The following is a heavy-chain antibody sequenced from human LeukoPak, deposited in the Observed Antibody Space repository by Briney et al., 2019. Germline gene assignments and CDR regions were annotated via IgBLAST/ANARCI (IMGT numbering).Heavy chain of an antibody. D-gene: IGHD2-2*02. V-gene: IGHV3-21*01. CDR1: GFTFSSYS. CDR2: ISSSSYI. CDR3: ARVGDSGYCSSTSCYTDY. Sequence: GGSLRLSCAASGFTFSSYSMNWVRQAPGQGLEWVSSISSSSYIYYADSVKGRFTISRDNAKNSLYLQMNSLRAEDTAVYYCARVGDSGYCSSTSCYTDYWGQGTLVTVSS. J-gene: IGHJ4*02.